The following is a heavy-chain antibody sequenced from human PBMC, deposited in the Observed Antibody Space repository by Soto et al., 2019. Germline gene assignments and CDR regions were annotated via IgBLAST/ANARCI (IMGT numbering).Heavy chain of an antibody. J-gene: IGHJ4*02. V-gene: IGHV3-21*01. CDR2: ISSSSSYI. CDR3: ARRGYCGSTSCSVPDY. D-gene: IGHD2-2*01. Sequence: GGSLRLSCATSGFTFSSYSMNWVRQAPGKGLEWVSSISSSSSYIFYADSVKGRFTISRDNAENSLYLQMNSLRAEDTARYYCARRGYCGSTSCSVPDYWGQGTLVTVSS. CDR1: GFTFSSYS.